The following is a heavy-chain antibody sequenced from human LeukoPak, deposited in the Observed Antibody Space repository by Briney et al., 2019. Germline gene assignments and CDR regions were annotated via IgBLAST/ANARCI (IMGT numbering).Heavy chain of an antibody. CDR1: GFTFSSYI. Sequence: GGSLRLSCAASGFTFSSYIMNWVRQAPGKGLEWVSSISSSSSYIYYADSVKGRFTISRDNAKNSLYLQMNSLRAEDTAVYYCARDNRFASGWPDVYWGQGTLVTVSS. V-gene: IGHV3-21*01. D-gene: IGHD6-19*01. CDR2: ISSSSSYI. J-gene: IGHJ4*02. CDR3: ARDNRFASGWPDVY.